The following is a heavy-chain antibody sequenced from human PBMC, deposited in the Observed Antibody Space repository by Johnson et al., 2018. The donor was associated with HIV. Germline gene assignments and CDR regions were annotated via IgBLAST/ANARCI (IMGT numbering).Heavy chain of an antibody. D-gene: IGHD4-17*01. Sequence: QMQLVESGGGLVKPGGSLRLSCAASGFSFPDYYMSWIRQAPGKGLECLAYITSSGTSIYYTDSVKGRFTISRDNGKKSLFLQMNSLRVEDTAVYYCARVATPWGRDYVGYAFDLWGQGIKVTVSS. J-gene: IGHJ3*01. CDR1: GFSFPDYY. V-gene: IGHV3-11*04. CDR3: ARVATPWGRDYVGYAFDL. CDR2: ITSSGTSI.